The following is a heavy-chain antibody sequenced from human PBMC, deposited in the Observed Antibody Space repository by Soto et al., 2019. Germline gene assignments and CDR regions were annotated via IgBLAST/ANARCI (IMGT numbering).Heavy chain of an antibody. CDR3: ARVIPGAEAWFDP. D-gene: IGHD2-2*01. CDR2: ISAYTDDP. Sequence: ASVKVSCKASGNTFTNFGVTWVRQAPGQGLEWMGWISAYTDDPNYAQKFQGRVTMTIDTSTSTAYLDLRSLTSDDTAVYYCARVIPGAEAWFDPWGQGALVTVSS. J-gene: IGHJ5*02. V-gene: IGHV1-18*01. CDR1: GNTFTNFG.